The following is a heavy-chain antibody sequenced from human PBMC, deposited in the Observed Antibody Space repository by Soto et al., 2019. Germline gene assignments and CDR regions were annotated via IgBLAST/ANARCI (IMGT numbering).Heavy chain of an antibody. J-gene: IGHJ6*02. D-gene: IGHD1-26*01. CDR3: ANGHDYYFYLGLGV. V-gene: IGHV1-69*04. CDR2: FIPVVAMA. Sequence: QVQLVQSGSEVRTPGSSVKVSCKTSGGTLSSLAISWVRQAPGQGLEWVGTFIPVVAMAKYGQNFQGRVNITATPSTNKMFIELSRLRFGGPAIYYGANGHDYYFYLGLGVWGPGATGNVSS. CDR1: GGTLSSLA.